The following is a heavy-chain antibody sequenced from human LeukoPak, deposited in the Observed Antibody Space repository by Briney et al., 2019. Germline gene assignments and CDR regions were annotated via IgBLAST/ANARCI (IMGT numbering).Heavy chain of an antibody. CDR1: GYSFTSYW. J-gene: IGHJ6*02. CDR3: ARRKDGVDV. CDR2: IYPGDSDT. Sequence: GESLKISCKGSGYSFTSYWIAWVRQMPGKGLEWMGIIYPGDSDTKYSPSFKGLLTISADKSISTAYLQWSSLKASDTATYYCARRKDGVDVWGQGTTVTASS. V-gene: IGHV5-51*01.